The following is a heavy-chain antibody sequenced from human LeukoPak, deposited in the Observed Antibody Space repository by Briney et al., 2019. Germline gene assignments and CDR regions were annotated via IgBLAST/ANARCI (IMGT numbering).Heavy chain of an antibody. J-gene: IGHJ4*02. Sequence: PSQTLSLTCAVSGGSISSGGYSWSWIRQPPGKGLEWIGYIYHSGSTYYNPSLKSRVTISVDRSKNQFSLKLSSVTAADTAVYYCARGFASSWYYFDYWGQGTLVTVSS. CDR3: ARGFASSWYYFDY. D-gene: IGHD6-13*01. CDR1: GGSISSGGYS. CDR2: IYHSGST. V-gene: IGHV4-30-2*01.